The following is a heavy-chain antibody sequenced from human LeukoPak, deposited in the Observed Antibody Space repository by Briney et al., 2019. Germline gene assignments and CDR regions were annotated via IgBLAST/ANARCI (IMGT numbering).Heavy chain of an antibody. D-gene: IGHD3-10*01. V-gene: IGHV4-61*01. CDR3: ARGRSSMVRGYYYYYMDV. CDR1: GGSVSSGSYY. Sequence: SETLSLTCTVSGGSVSSGSYYWGWIRQPPGKGLEWIGYIYYSGSTNYNPSLKRRATISVDTSKNQFSLQLSSVTAADTAVYYCARGRSSMVRGYYYYYMDVWGKGTTVTISS. J-gene: IGHJ6*03. CDR2: IYYSGST.